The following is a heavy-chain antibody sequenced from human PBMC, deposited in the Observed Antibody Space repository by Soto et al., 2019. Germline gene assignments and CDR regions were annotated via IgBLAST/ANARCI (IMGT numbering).Heavy chain of an antibody. CDR3: ARSPPGGYHYYYGLDV. D-gene: IGHD3-22*01. Sequence: PGGSLRLSCSASGFTFSSYAMHWVRQAPGKGLEYVSSISTNGGSTHYADSVKGRFTISRENAKNSLYLQMNSLRAGDTAVYYCARSPPGGYHYYYGLDVWGQGTTVTVSS. CDR1: GFTFSSYA. CDR2: ISTNGGST. J-gene: IGHJ6*02. V-gene: IGHV3-64*04.